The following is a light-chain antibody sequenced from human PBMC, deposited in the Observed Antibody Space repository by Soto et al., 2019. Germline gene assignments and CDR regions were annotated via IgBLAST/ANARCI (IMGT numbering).Light chain of an antibody. J-gene: IGLJ3*02. CDR1: SSNIGTNA. CDR2: SND. V-gene: IGLV1-44*01. CDR3: AVWDDSLNGWV. Sequence: QSVVTQPPSASGTPGQRVTISCSGSSSNIGTNAVNWCQQLPGTAPRLLIYSNDQRPPGVPDRFSGSKSGTSASLGISGLQSEDEADYFRAVWDDSLNGWVFGGGTKVTVL.